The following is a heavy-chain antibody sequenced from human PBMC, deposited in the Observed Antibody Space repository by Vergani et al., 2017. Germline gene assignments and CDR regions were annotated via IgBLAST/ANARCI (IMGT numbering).Heavy chain of an antibody. D-gene: IGHD1-26*01. CDR3: ARGAYSGSYVIDY. V-gene: IGHV1-69*02. CDR1: GGTFSSYT. Sequence: QVQLVQSGAEVKKPGSSVKVSCKASGGTFSSYTISWVRQAPGQGLEWMGRIIPILGIANHAQKFQGRVTITADKSTSTAYMELSSLRSEDTAVYYCARGAYSGSYVIDYWGQGTLVTVSS. J-gene: IGHJ4*02. CDR2: IIPILGIA.